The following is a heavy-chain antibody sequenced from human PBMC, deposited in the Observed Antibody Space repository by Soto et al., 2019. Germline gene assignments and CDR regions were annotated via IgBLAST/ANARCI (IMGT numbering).Heavy chain of an antibody. CDR3: ARNKGY. Sequence: EVQRVEAGGGMVKPGGSLRRASAASGFTFSSYSMNWVRQAPGKGRGWVSSISSSSRYIYYEDSVKGRFTISRDNAKNSLYQQMKSLRDEGTAVYYCARNKGYWGQGTLVTVSS. J-gene: IGHJ4*02. D-gene: IGHD2-15*01. V-gene: IGHV3-21*01. CDR2: ISSSSRYI. CDR1: GFTFSSYS.